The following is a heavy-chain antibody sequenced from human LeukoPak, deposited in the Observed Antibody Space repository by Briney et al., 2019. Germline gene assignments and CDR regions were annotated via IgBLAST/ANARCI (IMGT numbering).Heavy chain of an antibody. CDR1: GFTFSSYA. Sequence: GGSLRLSCAASGFTFSSYAMSWVRQAPGKGLEWVSAISGSGGSTYYADSVKGRFTISRDNSKNTLYLQMNSLRAEDTAVYYCAKDLNRYYDSPPTDYWGQGTLVTVSS. CDR3: AKDLNRYYDSPPTDY. J-gene: IGHJ4*02. V-gene: IGHV3-23*01. CDR2: ISGSGGST. D-gene: IGHD3-3*01.